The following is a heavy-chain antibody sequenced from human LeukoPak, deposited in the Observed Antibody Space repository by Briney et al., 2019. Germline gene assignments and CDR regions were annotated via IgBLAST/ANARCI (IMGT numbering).Heavy chain of an antibody. V-gene: IGHV3-11*01. CDR2: ISSSGTTI. J-gene: IGHJ1*01. CDR3: ARDRSWTEPEYFQH. D-gene: IGHD6-13*01. CDR1: GFTFSDYY. Sequence: PGGSLRLSCAASGFTFSDYYMSWIRQAPGKGLELVSYISSSGTTIYYADSVKGRFTISRDNAKNSLYLQMNSLRAEDTAVYYCARDRSWTEPEYFQHWGQGTLATVSS.